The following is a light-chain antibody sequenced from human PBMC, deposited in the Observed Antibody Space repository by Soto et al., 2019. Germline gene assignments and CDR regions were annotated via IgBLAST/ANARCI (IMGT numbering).Light chain of an antibody. J-gene: IGKJ2*01. CDR2: KAS. Sequence: DIQMTQSPSTLSASVGDRVTITCRASQSISTWLAWYQQKPGKAPKVLLYKASSLESGVPSRFTGSGSGTEFTLTISSLQPDDFATYYCQQYNSYSRMYTFGQGTKLEIK. CDR3: QQYNSYSRMYT. CDR1: QSISTW. V-gene: IGKV1-5*03.